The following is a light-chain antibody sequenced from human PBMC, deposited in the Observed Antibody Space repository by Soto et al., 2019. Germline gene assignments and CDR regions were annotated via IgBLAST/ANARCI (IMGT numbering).Light chain of an antibody. CDR3: QQYNNWPPMA. CDR2: GAS. J-gene: IGKJ1*01. CDR1: QSVSSN. Sequence: EIVMTQSPATLSVSPGERATLSCRASQSVSSNLAWYQQKPGQAPRLLIYGASTRATGIPARFSGSGSGTQFTLTISSLHSEDFAFYYCQQYNNWPPMAFGQGTKVVIK. V-gene: IGKV3-15*01.